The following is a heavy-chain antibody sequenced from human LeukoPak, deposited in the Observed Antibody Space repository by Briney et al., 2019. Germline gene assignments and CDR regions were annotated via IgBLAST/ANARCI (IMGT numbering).Heavy chain of an antibody. CDR1: GFTFTNSA. Sequence: SVKVSCKASGFTFTNSAMQWVRQARGQHLEWIGWIVVGSGETSYAQKFQERVTITRDMSTSTAYMELSSLRFEDTAVYYCAAVVSAWGHYFDYWGQGTLVTVSS. CDR2: IVVGSGET. V-gene: IGHV1-58*02. D-gene: IGHD3-16*01. CDR3: AAVVSAWGHYFDY. J-gene: IGHJ4*02.